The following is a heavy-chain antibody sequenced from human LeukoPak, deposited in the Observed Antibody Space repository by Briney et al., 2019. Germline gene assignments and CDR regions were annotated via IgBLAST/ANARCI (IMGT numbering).Heavy chain of an antibody. J-gene: IGHJ4*02. Sequence: GRSLRLSCAASGFTFSSYSMNWVRQAPGKGLEWVSSISSSSSYIYYADSVKGRFTISRDNAKNSLYLQMNSLRAEDTAVYYCARDTGSAAGIDYWGQGTLVTVSS. V-gene: IGHV3-21*01. CDR1: GFTFSSYS. D-gene: IGHD6-13*01. CDR2: ISSSSSYI. CDR3: ARDTGSAAGIDY.